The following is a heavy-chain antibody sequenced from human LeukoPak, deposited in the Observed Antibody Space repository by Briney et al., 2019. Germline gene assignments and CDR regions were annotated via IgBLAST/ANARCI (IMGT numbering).Heavy chain of an antibody. Sequence: SAKVSCKASGVTFSSYAISWVPQAPGQGLGWMGGIIPIFGTANYAQKFQGRVTITADESTSTAYMELSSLRSEDTAVYYCARAFLWFGERDYGMDVCGKGATVTVSS. CDR3: ARAFLWFGERDYGMDV. CDR1: GVTFSSYA. CDR2: IIPIFGTA. D-gene: IGHD3-10*01. V-gene: IGHV1-69*01. J-gene: IGHJ6*04.